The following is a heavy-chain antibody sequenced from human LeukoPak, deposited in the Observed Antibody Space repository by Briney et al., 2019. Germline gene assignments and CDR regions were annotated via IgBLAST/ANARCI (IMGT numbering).Heavy chain of an antibody. CDR2: ISGSDGST. Sequence: GGSLRLPCAASGFTFSNYAMSWVRQAPGKGLEWVSTISGSDGSTYYADSVKGRFTISRDNSKSTLFLQMNSLRAEDTAVYYCAKDRITIQGDAFDFWGQGTMVTVSS. D-gene: IGHD2-15*01. V-gene: IGHV3-23*01. J-gene: IGHJ3*01. CDR3: AKDRITIQGDAFDF. CDR1: GFTFSNYA.